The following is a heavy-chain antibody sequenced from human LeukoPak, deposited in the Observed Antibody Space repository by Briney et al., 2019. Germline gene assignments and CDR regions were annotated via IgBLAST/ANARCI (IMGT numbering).Heavy chain of an antibody. CDR2: IYYSGST. J-gene: IGHJ3*02. Sequence: NPSETLSLTCTVSGGSISSGDYYWSWIRQPPGKGLEWIVYIYYSGSTYYNPSLKSRVTISVDTSKNQFSLKLSSVTAADTAVYYCARERGGGVMLPTVDAFDIWGQGTMVTVSS. CDR1: GGSISSGDYY. D-gene: IGHD3-16*01. CDR3: ARERGGGVMLPTVDAFDI. V-gene: IGHV4-30-4*01.